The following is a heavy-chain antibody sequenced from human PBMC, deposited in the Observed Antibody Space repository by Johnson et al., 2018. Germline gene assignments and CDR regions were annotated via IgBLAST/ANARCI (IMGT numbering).Heavy chain of an antibody. D-gene: IGHD5-18*01. CDR1: GGTFSSYT. CDR3: ASPVDTARADAFDI. CDR2: IIPILGIA. V-gene: IGHV1-69*09. J-gene: IGHJ3*02. Sequence: QVQLVESGAEVKKPGSSVKVSCKASGGTFSSYTISWVRQAPGQGLEWMGRIIPILGIANYAQKFQGRVTITAAKSTSTAYMELSSLRSEDTAVYYCASPVDTARADAFDIWGQGTMVTVSS.